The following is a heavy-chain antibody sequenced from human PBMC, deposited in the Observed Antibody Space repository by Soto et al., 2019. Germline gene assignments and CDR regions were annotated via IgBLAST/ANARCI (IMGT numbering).Heavy chain of an antibody. D-gene: IGHD3-10*01. CDR2: ISRHDGSST. Sequence: GWSLRLSCAGSVFTFSSYWMHWVRQAPGKGLVWVSRISRHDGSSTNYADSVKGRFTISRDNSKNTLYLQMNSLRAEDTAVYYCARSAYYYGSGSLRRAFDIWGQGTMVTVSS. CDR3: ARSAYYYGSGSLRRAFDI. CDR1: VFTFSSYW. J-gene: IGHJ3*02. V-gene: IGHV3-74*01.